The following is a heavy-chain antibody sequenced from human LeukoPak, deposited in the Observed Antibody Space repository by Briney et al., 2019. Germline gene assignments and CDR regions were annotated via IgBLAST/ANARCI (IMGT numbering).Heavy chain of an antibody. CDR1: GFTFSSYA. CDR2: SSDSGGST. CDR3: AKDQRLLYVKWLRFYYGAFDI. J-gene: IGHJ3*02. D-gene: IGHD5-12*01. Sequence: PGGSLRLTCAASGFTFSSYAMSWVRQAPGKGLEWISASSDSGGSTYYADSVKGRFTISRDNSKNTLYLQMNSLRAEDTAVYYCAKDQRLLYVKWLRFYYGAFDIWGQGTMVTVSS. V-gene: IGHV3-23*01.